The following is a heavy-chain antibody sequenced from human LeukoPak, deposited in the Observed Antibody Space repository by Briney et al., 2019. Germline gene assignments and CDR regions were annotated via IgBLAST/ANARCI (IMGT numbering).Heavy chain of an antibody. CDR3: ARTEELAYYYGSGSPAPFDY. V-gene: IGHV1-69*13. CDR1: GGTFSSYA. J-gene: IGHJ4*02. D-gene: IGHD3-10*01. Sequence: ASVKVSCKASGGTFSSYAISWVRQAPGQGLEWMGGIIPIFGTANYAQKFQGRVTITADESTSTAYMELSSLRSEDTAVYYCARTEELAYYYGSGSPAPFDYWGQGTLVTVSS. CDR2: IIPIFGTA.